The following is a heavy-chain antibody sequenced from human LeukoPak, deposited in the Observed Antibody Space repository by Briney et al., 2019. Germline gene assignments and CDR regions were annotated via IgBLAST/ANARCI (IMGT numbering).Heavy chain of an antibody. CDR1: GFTLSNYE. CDR2: ISSSSSYI. V-gene: IGHV3-21*01. CDR3: ARDRAARPQSFDY. Sequence: GGSLRLSCAASGFTLSNYEMNWVRQAPGKGLEWVSSISSSSSYIYYADSVKGRFTISRDNAKNSLYLQMNSLRAEDTAVYYCARDRAARPQSFDYWGQGTLVTVSS. J-gene: IGHJ4*02.